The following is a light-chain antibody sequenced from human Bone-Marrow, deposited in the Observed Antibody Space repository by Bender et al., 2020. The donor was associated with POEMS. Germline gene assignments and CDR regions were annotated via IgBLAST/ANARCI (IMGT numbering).Light chain of an antibody. CDR1: SSNIGNHG. Sequence: QSVVTQPPSLSEAPRQRVTISCSGSSSNIGNHGVNWYQQLPGEAPKLLIYYDDLLTPGVSDRFSASKSGTSASLAISEIQSEDEALNYCSAWEDSLSAYVFGTGTKVTVL. CDR2: YDD. J-gene: IGLJ1*01. V-gene: IGLV1-36*01. CDR3: SAWEDSLSAYV.